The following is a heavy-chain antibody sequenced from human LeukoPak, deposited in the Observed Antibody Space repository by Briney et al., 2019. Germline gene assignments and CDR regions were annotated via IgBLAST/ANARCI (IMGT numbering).Heavy chain of an antibody. J-gene: IGHJ6*03. CDR3: ARDRDGGYDSLYYYYYMDV. Sequence: PGGSLRLSCAASGFTFSRHWMSWVRQAPGKGLEWVANINQDGSEKAYVDSVKGRFTVSRDNAKNALYLVINSLRAEDTAVYFCARDRDGGYDSLYYYYYMDVWGEGTTVTVSS. D-gene: IGHD5-12*01. CDR1: GFTFSRHW. CDR2: INQDGSEK. V-gene: IGHV3-7*01.